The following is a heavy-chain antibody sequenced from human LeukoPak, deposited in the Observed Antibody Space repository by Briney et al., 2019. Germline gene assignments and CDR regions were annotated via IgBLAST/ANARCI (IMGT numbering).Heavy chain of an antibody. V-gene: IGHV1-2*02. CDR3: ARAHFWSGYYSYYYYMDV. CDR1: GYTFTSSY. CDR2: INPNSGGT. Sequence: ASVKVSCKASGYTFTSSYMHWVRQAPGQGLEWMGWINPNSGGTNYAQKFQGRVTMTRDTSISTAYMELSRLRSDDTAVYYCARAHFWSGYYSYYYYMDVWGKGTTVTVSS. D-gene: IGHD3-3*02. J-gene: IGHJ6*03.